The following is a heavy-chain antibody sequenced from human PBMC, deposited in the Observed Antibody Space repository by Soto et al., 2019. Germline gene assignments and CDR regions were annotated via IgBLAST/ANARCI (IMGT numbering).Heavy chain of an antibody. J-gene: IGHJ6*02. V-gene: IGHV3-30*18. CDR3: AKVYSLWYYDSSGPKGYGMDV. CDR2: ISYDGSNK. Sequence: GGSLRLSCAASGFTFSSYGMHWVRQAPGKGLEWVAVISYDGSNKYYADSVKGRFTISRDNSKNTLYLQMNSLRAEDTAVYYCAKVYSLWYYDSSGPKGYGMDVWGQGTTVTVSS. CDR1: GFTFSSYG. D-gene: IGHD3-22*01.